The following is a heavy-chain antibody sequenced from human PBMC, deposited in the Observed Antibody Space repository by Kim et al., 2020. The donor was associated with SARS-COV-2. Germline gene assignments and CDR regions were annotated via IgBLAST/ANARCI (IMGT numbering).Heavy chain of an antibody. J-gene: IGHJ3*02. D-gene: IGHD5-18*01. CDR1: GFTFSSYE. CDR2: ISSSGSTI. CDR3: ARDGIQLWSDALDI. V-gene: IGHV3-48*03. Sequence: GGSLRLSCAASGFTFSSYEMNWVRQAPGKGLEWVSYISSSGSTIYYADSVKGRFTISRDNAKNSLYLQMNSLRAEDTAVYYCARDGIQLWSDALDIWGQGTMVTVSS.